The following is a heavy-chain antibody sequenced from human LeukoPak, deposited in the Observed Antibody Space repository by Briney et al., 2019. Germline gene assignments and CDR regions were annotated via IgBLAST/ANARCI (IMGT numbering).Heavy chain of an antibody. J-gene: IGHJ6*02. V-gene: IGHV3-49*03. D-gene: IGHD6-13*01. CDR1: GFTFGDYA. Sequence: GGSLRLSCTASGFTFGDYAMSWFRQAPGKGLEWVGFIRSKAYGGTTEYAASVKGRFTISRDDSKSIAYLQMNSLKTEDTAVYYCTRLALGYSSSWYPNYYYYGMDVWGQGTTVTVSS. CDR3: TRLALGYSSSWYPNYYYYGMDV. CDR2: IRSKAYGGTT.